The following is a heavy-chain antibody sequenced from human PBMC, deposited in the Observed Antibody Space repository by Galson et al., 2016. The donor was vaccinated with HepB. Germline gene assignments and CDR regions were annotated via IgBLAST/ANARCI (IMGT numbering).Heavy chain of an antibody. Sequence: SLRLSCAASGLSFRDNYMAWIREAPGKGLEWISHISSSSSTIVYADSVKGRFTISRDNDKKSLHLQMNGLRVEDTAIYYCASASDFWRDRGALDTWGHGTAVTVSS. CDR3: ASASDFWRDRGALDT. V-gene: IGHV3-11*01. J-gene: IGHJ6*02. D-gene: IGHD3-3*01. CDR2: ISSSSSTI. CDR1: GLSFRDNY.